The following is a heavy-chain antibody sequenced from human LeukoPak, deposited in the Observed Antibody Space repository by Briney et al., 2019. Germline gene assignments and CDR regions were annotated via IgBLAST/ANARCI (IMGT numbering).Heavy chain of an antibody. V-gene: IGHV4-4*07. Sequence: SETLSLTCTVSAGSISSYYWSWIRQPAGKGLEWIGRIYTSGSANYNPSLKSRVTMSVDTSKNQFSLKLSSVTAADTAVYYCARDGHYDYVWGSYQDNWFDPWGQGTLVTVSS. J-gene: IGHJ5*02. CDR1: AGSISSYY. CDR3: ARDGHYDYVWGSYQDNWFDP. D-gene: IGHD3-16*02. CDR2: IYTSGSA.